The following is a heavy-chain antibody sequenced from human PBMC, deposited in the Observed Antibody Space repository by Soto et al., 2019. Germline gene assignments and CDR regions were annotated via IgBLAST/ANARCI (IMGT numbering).Heavy chain of an antibody. V-gene: IGHV3-30*18. CDR3: ANSEYSRYKNIDV. CDR1: GFTFSSYS. Sequence: GGSLRLSCAASGFTFSSYSMHWVRQAPGRGLEWVALISYDGSIKYYADSVRGRFTISRDNSKNTLYLQMNSLRAEDTAVYYCANSEYSRYKNIDVWGQGTTVTVSS. J-gene: IGHJ6*02. CDR2: ISYDGSIK. D-gene: IGHD5-18*01.